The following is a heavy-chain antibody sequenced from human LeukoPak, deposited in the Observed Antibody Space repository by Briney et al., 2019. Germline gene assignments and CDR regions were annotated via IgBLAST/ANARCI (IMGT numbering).Heavy chain of an antibody. CDR1: GGSISSYY. D-gene: IGHD5-24*01. CDR2: IYYSGST. J-gene: IGHJ3*02. CDR3: ARLRRDGYSDAFDI. V-gene: IGHV4-59*01. Sequence: SETLSLTCTVSGGSISSYYWSRIRQPPGKGLEWIGYIYYSGSTSYNPSLKSRVTISVDTSKNQFSLKLSSVTAAETAVYYCARLRRDGYSDAFDIWGQGTMVTVSS.